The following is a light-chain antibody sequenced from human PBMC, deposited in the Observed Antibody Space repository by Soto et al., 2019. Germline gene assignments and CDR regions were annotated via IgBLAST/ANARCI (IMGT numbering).Light chain of an antibody. Sequence: QSVLTQAPSASGTPGQSVTISCSGSSSNIRNNYIYWYQQFSGTAPKLLIHTTNQRPSCVPDRFSASKSGTSASLAISGLRNEDDADYYCAAWDDRLSGPVFGGGTKLTVL. CDR1: SSNIRNNY. V-gene: IGLV1-47*01. CDR3: AAWDDRLSGPV. J-gene: IGLJ2*01. CDR2: TTN.